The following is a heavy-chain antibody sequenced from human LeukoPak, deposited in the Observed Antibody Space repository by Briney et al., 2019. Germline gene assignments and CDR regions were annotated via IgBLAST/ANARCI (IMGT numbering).Heavy chain of an antibody. CDR2: ISPGGST. CDR1: GFTFTTYA. D-gene: IGHD3-10*01. Sequence: GGSRRLSCAASGFTFTTYAMSWVRQTPGRGLEWVSNISPGGSTNYADSVKGRFTISRDNDKNTIYLQMNSLRVEDTAVYYCAKRSGSGGPFDYWGQGFLVTVSS. CDR3: AKRSGSGGPFDY. J-gene: IGHJ4*02. V-gene: IGHV3-23*01.